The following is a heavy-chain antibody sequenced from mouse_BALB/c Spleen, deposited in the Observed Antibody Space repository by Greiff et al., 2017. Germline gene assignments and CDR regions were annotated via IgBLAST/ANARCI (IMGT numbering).Heavy chain of an antibody. CDR1: GYSITCDYA. J-gene: IGHJ4*01. V-gene: IGHV3-2*02. Sequence: EVQLQQSGPGLVKPSQSPSLTCTVTGYSITCDYAWNWIRQFPGNKLEWMGYISYSGSTSYNPSLKSRISITRDTSKNQFFLQLNSVTTEDTATYYCAVSSMDYWGQGTSVTVSS. CDR2: ISYSGST. CDR3: AVSSMDY.